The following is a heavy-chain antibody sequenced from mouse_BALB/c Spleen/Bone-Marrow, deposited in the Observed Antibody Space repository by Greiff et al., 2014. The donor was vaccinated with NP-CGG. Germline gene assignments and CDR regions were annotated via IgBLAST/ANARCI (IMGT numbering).Heavy chain of an antibody. CDR1: GYTFTSYY. Sequence: VQLQQPGAELVKPGASVKLSCKASGYTFTSYYMYWVKQRPGQGLEWIGEINPSNGGTSFNEKFKSKATLTVDKVSSTAYMQRSSLTTEDSAVYYCTRGRRDAMDYWGQGASVTVSS. CDR2: INPSNGGT. CDR3: TRGRRDAMDY. J-gene: IGHJ4*01. V-gene: IGHV1S81*02.